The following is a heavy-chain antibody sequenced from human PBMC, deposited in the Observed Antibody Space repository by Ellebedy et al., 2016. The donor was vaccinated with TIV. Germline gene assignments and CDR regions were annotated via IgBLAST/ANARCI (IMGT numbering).Heavy chain of an antibody. D-gene: IGHD2-15*01. CDR3: ARGRTEYGSGREDNDAFDI. Sequence: SETLSLXXGVSGASFNGYYWSWIRQHPGKGLEWIGEVLHSGNTNYNPSLKSRVTISVDKSRKQLSLKVTSVTAADTAVYYCARGRTEYGSGREDNDAFDIWGQGTVVTVSS. J-gene: IGHJ3*02. CDR2: VLHSGNT. V-gene: IGHV4-34*01. CDR1: GASFNGYY.